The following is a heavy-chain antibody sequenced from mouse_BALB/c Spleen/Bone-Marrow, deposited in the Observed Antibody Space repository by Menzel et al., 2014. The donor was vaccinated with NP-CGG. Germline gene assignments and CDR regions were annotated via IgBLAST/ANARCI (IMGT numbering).Heavy chain of an antibody. Sequence: EESGPELVKPGASVKISCKASGYTFTDYNMHWVKQSHGKSLEWIGYIYPYNGGTGYNQMFKSKATLTVDNSSSTAYMELRSLTSEDSPVYYCARYGNYAMDYWGQGTSVTVSS. CDR3: ARYGNYAMDY. CDR2: IYPYNGGT. CDR1: GYTFTDYN. V-gene: IGHV1S29*02. D-gene: IGHD2-1*01. J-gene: IGHJ4*01.